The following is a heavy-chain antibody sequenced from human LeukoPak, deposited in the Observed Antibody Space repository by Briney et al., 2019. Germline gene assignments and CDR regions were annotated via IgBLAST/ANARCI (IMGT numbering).Heavy chain of an antibody. J-gene: IGHJ4*02. V-gene: IGHV1-69*13. CDR3: ARGPGRRYFDWLFPRLDY. D-gene: IGHD3-9*01. CDR2: IIPIFGTA. Sequence: SVKVSCKASGGAFSSYAISWVRQAPGQGLEWMGGIIPIFGTANYAQKFQGRVTITADESTSTAYMELSSLGSEDTAVYYCARGPGRRYFDWLFPRLDYWGQGTLVTVSS. CDR1: GGAFSSYA.